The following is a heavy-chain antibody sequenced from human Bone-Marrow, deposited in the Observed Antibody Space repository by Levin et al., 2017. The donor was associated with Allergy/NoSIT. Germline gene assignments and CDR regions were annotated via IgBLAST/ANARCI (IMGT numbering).Heavy chain of an antibody. D-gene: IGHD6-6*01. CDR1: GNTLTNSW. J-gene: IGHJ6*02. CDR3: ARLRGGSSSHYYGMDV. V-gene: IGHV5-51*01. CDR2: IYLGDSET. Sequence: GGSLRLSCKGSGNTLTNSWIGWVRQTPGKGLEWMGIIYLGDSETRYSPSFQGQVTISADKSITTAYLQWSSLQASDTGKYYCARLRGGSSSHYYGMDVWGQGTTVTVSS.